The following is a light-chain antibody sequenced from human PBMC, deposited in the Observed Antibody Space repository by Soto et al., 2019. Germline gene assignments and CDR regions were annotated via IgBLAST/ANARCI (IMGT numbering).Light chain of an antibody. J-gene: IGLJ1*01. CDR3: SSYTTSNTRQIV. CDR1: SSDVGGYNY. V-gene: IGLV2-14*01. Sequence: LTQPASVSGSPGQSITISCTGTSSDVGGYNYVSWYQQHPGKAPKFMIYDISNRPSGVSNRFSGSKSGNTASLTISGLQAEDEADYYCSSYTTSNTRQIVFGTGTKVTVL. CDR2: DIS.